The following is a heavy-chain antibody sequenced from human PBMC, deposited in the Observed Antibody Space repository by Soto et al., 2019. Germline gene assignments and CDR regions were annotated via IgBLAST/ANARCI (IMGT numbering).Heavy chain of an antibody. Sequence: QVQLVESGGGVVQPGRSLRLSCAASGFTFSHYAMHWVRQAPGKGLGWVALMSHDGSNEYYADSVKGRFTISRDNSKNTLYLQMNSLRAEDTAVYYCAKDGSHNFDYWGQGTLVTVSS. J-gene: IGHJ4*02. D-gene: IGHD1-26*01. CDR1: GFTFSHYA. CDR2: MSHDGSNE. CDR3: AKDGSHNFDY. V-gene: IGHV3-30*18.